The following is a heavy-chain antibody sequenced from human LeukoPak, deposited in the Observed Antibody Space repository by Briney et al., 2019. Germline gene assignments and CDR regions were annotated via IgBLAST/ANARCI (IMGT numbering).Heavy chain of an antibody. V-gene: IGHV1-46*01. J-gene: IGHJ4*02. CDR1: GYSFTSYY. CDR2: INPSGGST. D-gene: IGHD1-26*01. Sequence: ASVKLSCNASGYSFTSYYIHWGRQAPGQGLEWMAIINPSGGSTTYAQKFQGRVTMTRDTSTSTVYMELSSLRSEATAVYYCARGDGGRYSAFDYWGQGTLVTVSS. CDR3: ARGDGGRYSAFDY.